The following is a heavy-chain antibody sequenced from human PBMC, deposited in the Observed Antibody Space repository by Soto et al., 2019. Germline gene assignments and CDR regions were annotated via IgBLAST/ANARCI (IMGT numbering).Heavy chain of an antibody. CDR3: ARDFQSGSRPGHWYYHYVMDV. D-gene: IGHD1-26*01. CDR1: GGTFSSYA. Sequence: ASVKVSCKASGGTFSSYAISWVRQAPGQGLEWMGGIIPIFGTANYAQKFQGRVTITADESTSTAYMELSSLRSEDTAVYYCARDFQSGSRPGHWYYHYVMDVWGQGSTVIVSS. V-gene: IGHV1-69*13. CDR2: IIPIFGTA. J-gene: IGHJ6*02.